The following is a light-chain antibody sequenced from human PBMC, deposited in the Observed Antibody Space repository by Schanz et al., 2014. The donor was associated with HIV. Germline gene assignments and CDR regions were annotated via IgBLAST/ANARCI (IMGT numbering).Light chain of an antibody. Sequence: EIVLPQSPGTLSVSLGDRATLSCTASQAVSSGQLAWYQQSPGQAPRLLIYGASKRATGIPDRFSGGGSGTDFTLTISSLQIEDVAVYYCQQYYTSPYTFGQGTKLEIK. CDR2: GAS. J-gene: IGKJ2*01. V-gene: IGKV3-20*01. CDR1: QAVSSGQ. CDR3: QQYYTSPYT.